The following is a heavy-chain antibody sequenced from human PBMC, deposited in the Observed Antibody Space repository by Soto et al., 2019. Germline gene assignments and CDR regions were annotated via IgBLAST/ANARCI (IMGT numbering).Heavy chain of an antibody. V-gene: IGHV4-39*01. CDR3: ARRVYGDYDY. J-gene: IGHJ4*02. CDR1: GGSISSSSYY. CDR2: IYYSGST. Sequence: KTSETLSLTCTVSGGSISSSSYYWGWIRQPPGKGLEWIGSIYYSGSTYYNPSLKSRVTISVDTSKNQFSLKLSSVTAADTAVYYCARRVYGDYDYWGQGTLVTVSS. D-gene: IGHD4-17*01.